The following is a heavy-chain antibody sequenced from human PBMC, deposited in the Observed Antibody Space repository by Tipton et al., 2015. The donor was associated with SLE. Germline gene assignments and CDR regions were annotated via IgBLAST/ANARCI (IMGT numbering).Heavy chain of an antibody. CDR1: GGSISSYY. D-gene: IGHD3-3*01. CDR2: MYYSGST. J-gene: IGHJ3*02. V-gene: IGHV4-59*08. Sequence: TLSLTCTVSGGSISSYYWSWIRQPPGKGLEWIGYMYYSGSTNYNPSLKSRVTISVDTSKNQFSLKLSSVTAADTAVYYCARRDGVVTLHAFDIWGQGTMVTVSS. CDR3: ARRDGVVTLHAFDI.